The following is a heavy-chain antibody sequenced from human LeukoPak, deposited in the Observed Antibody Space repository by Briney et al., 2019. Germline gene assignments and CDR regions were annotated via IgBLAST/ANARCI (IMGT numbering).Heavy chain of an antibody. CDR2: INDVSGDI. Sequence: GGSLRLSCAASEFTFSLYAMNRVRQAPGKGLEWVSYINDVSGDIHYADSVEGRFTISRDNAKNTLYLQMNSLRAEDTAVYYCARDTYQPGRIDCWGQGTLVIVSS. V-gene: IGHV3-21*05. D-gene: IGHD2-2*01. CDR1: EFTFSLYA. CDR3: ARDTYQPGRIDC. J-gene: IGHJ4*02.